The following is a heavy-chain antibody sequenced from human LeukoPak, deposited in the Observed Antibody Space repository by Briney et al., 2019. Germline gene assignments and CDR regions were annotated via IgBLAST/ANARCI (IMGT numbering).Heavy chain of an antibody. D-gene: IGHD6-19*01. V-gene: IGHV3-30*04. CDR3: ARVGIAVAGNGGAFDI. J-gene: IGHJ3*02. Sequence: PGGSLRLSCAASGFTFSSYAMHWVRQAPGKELEWVAVISYDGSNKYYADSVKGRFTISRDNSKNTLYLQMNSLRAEDTAVYYCARVGIAVAGNGGAFDIWGQGTMVTVSS. CDR1: GFTFSSYA. CDR2: ISYDGSNK.